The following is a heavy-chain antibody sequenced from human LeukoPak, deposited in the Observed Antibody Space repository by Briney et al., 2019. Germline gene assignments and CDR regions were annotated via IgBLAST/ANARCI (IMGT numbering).Heavy chain of an antibody. CDR2: INHSGST. D-gene: IGHD2-21*01. Sequence: SETLSLTCAVYGGSFSGYYWSWIRQPPGKGLEWIGEINHSGSTNYNPSLKSRVTISVDTSKNQFSLKLSSVTAADTAVYYCARTWFDIVEGWFDPWGQGTLVTVSS. CDR1: GGSFSGYY. CDR3: ARTWFDIVEGWFDP. V-gene: IGHV4-34*01. J-gene: IGHJ5*02.